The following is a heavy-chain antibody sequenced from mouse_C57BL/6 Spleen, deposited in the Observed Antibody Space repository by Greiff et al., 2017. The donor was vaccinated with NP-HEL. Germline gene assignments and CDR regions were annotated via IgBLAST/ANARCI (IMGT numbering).Heavy chain of an antibody. D-gene: IGHD1-1*01. CDR1: GYTFTSYW. CDR2: IHPNSGST. V-gene: IGHV1-64*01. J-gene: IGHJ4*01. Sequence: VQLQESGAELVKPGASVKLSCKASGYTFTSYWMHWVKQRPGQGLEWIGMIHPNSGSTNYNEKFKSKATLTVDKSSSTAYMHLSSLTSEDAAVYYCAAYKYVSSYDAMDYWGQGTSVTVAS. CDR3: AAYKYVSSYDAMDY.